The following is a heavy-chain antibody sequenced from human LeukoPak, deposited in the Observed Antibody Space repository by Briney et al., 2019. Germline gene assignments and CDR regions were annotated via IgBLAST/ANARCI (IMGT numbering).Heavy chain of an antibody. CDR3: AKDIRLTTVVTPTIDY. V-gene: IGHV3-9*01. CDR1: GFTFSSYA. J-gene: IGHJ4*02. Sequence: SGGSLRLSCAASGFTFSSYAMHWVRQAPGKGLEWVSGISWNSGSIGYADSVKGRFTISRDNAKNSLYLQMNSLRAEDTALYYCAKDIRLTTVVTPTIDYWGQGTLVTVSS. CDR2: ISWNSGSI. D-gene: IGHD4-17*01.